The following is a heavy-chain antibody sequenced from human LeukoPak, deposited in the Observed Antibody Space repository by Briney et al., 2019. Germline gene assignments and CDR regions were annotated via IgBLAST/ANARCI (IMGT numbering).Heavy chain of an antibody. D-gene: IGHD3-10*01. V-gene: IGHV3-11*01. Sequence: GGSLRLSCAASGFTFSDYYMSWIRQAPGKGREWVSYISSSGSTIYYADSVKGRFTISRDNAKNSLYLQMNSLRAEDTAVYYCAREASFNWFDPWGQGTLVTVSS. CDR1: GFTFSDYY. CDR3: AREASFNWFDP. J-gene: IGHJ5*02. CDR2: ISSSGSTI.